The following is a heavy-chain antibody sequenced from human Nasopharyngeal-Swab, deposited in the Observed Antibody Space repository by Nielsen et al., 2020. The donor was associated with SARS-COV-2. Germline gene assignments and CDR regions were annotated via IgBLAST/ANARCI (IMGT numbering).Heavy chain of an antibody. Sequence: ASVKVSCKASGYTFTSYGISWVRQAPGQGLEWMGWISAYNGNTNYAQKLQGRVTMTTDTSTSTAYMELRSLRSDDTAVYYCATVHHDFWTGYTFDYWGRGTLVTVSS. D-gene: IGHD3/OR15-3a*01. V-gene: IGHV1-18*01. CDR3: ATVHHDFWTGYTFDY. CDR1: GYTFTSYG. J-gene: IGHJ4*02. CDR2: ISAYNGNT.